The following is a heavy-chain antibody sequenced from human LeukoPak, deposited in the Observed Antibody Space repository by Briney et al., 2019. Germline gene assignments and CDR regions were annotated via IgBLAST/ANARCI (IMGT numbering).Heavy chain of an antibody. J-gene: IGHJ4*02. CDR1: GGSISSGNYY. Sequence: SETLSLTCTVSGGSISSGNYYWGWIRQPPGKGLEWIGSIYYSGSTYYNPSLKSRVTISVDTSKNQFSLKLSSVTAADTAVYYCARQVISVAANFDYWGQGTLVTVSS. CDR2: IYYSGST. CDR3: ARQVISVAANFDY. D-gene: IGHD6-19*01. V-gene: IGHV4-39*01.